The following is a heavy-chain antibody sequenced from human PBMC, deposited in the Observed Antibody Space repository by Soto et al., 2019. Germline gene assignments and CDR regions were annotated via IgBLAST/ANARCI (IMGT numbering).Heavy chain of an antibody. CDR2: IYYSGST. V-gene: IGHV4-59*01. CDR3: ARVGGEEWLLLDFDY. CDR1: GGSISSYY. J-gene: IGHJ4*02. Sequence: PSETLSLTCTVSGGSISSYYWSWIRQPPGKGLEWIGYIYYSGSTNYNPSLKSRVTISVDTSKNQFSLKLSSVTAADTAVYYCARVGGEEWLLLDFDYWGQGTLVTVSS. D-gene: IGHD3-3*01.